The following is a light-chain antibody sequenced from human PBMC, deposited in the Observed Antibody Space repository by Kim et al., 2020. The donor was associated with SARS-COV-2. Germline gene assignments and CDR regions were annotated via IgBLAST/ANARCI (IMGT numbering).Light chain of an antibody. J-gene: IGKJ5*01. V-gene: IGKV3-20*01. Sequence: EIVMTQSPATLSLSPGERATLSCRARQSVSSSYLAWHQQKPGQAPRLLIYGTSTRATGIPDRFSDSGSVTDFTLTISRLAPEDIAVYFCQQYGSSPITLGQGTRLGIK. CDR1: QSVSSSY. CDR2: GTS. CDR3: QQYGSSPIT.